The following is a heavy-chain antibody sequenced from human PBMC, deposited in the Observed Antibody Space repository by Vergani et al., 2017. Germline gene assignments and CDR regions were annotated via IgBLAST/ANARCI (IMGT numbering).Heavy chain of an antibody. CDR2: ISSSGSTI. J-gene: IGHJ6*03. Sequence: VQLVESGGGVVQPGRSLRLSCAASGFTFSSYAMHWVRQAPGKGLEWVSYISSSGSTIYYADSVKGRFTISRDNAKNSLYLQMNSLRAEDTAVYYCATEKGGYDSDYYYYYMDVWGKGTTVTVSS. D-gene: IGHD5-12*01. CDR1: GFTFSSYA. CDR3: ATEKGGYDSDYYYYYMDV. V-gene: IGHV3-48*04.